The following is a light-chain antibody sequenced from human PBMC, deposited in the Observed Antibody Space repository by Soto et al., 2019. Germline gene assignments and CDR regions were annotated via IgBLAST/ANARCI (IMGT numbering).Light chain of an antibody. CDR3: LQDHDYPRT. CDR2: SAT. V-gene: IGKV1-6*01. Sequence: AIQMTQSPTSLSASVGDRVIITCRASQDISKDLGWYQQKPGKAPKFLIYSATSTQSGVPSTFSGSGFDTDFTLTISSLQPEDFATYYCLQDHDYPRTFGQGTKVDIK. J-gene: IGKJ1*01. CDR1: QDISKD.